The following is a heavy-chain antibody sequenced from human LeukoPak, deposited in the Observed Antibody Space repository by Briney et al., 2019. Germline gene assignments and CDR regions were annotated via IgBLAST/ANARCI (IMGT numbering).Heavy chain of an antibody. J-gene: IGHJ5*02. Sequence: GASLKISCKGSGYSFTSSWISWVRQMPGKGLELMGRIDPSDSYTNYSPSFQGHVTISADKSISTAYLQWSSLKASDTAMYYCARRVSSSGWFDPWGQGTLVTVSS. V-gene: IGHV5-10-1*01. D-gene: IGHD6-6*01. CDR3: ARRVSSSGWFDP. CDR1: GYSFTSSW. CDR2: IDPSDSYT.